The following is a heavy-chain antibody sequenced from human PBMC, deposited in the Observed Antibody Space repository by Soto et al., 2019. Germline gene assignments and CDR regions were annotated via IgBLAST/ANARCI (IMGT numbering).Heavy chain of an antibody. Sequence: SETLSLTFTVSGGSISSYYWSWIRQPAGKGLEWIGRIYTSGSTNYNPSLKSRVTVSVDTSKNQFSRRLSSVTAVDTAVYYRSRFGSSSYFDYRGQGVLVTVSS. J-gene: IGHJ4*02. V-gene: IGHV4-4*07. CDR1: GGSISSYY. CDR2: IYTSGST. D-gene: IGHD6-6*01. CDR3: SRFGSSSYFDY.